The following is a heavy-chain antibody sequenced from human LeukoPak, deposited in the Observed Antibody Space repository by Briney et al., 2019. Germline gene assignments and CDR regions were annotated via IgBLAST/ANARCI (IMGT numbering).Heavy chain of an antibody. D-gene: IGHD3-9*01. CDR1: GGSISSGSYY. V-gene: IGHV4-61*02. J-gene: IGHJ4*02. Sequence: PSQTLSLTCTVSGGSISSGSYYWSWIRQPAGKGLEWIGRVYTSGSTNYNPSLKSRVTISVDTSKNQFSLKLSSVTAADTAVYYCARVSGFYDILTGYSSLSAFDYWGQGTLVTVSS. CDR2: VYTSGST. CDR3: ARVSGFYDILTGYSSLSAFDY.